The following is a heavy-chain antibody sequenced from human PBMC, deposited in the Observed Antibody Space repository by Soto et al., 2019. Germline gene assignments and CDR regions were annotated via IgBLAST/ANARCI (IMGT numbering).Heavy chain of an antibody. CDR3: AKDHPYDILTGYWGDAFDI. CDR1: GFTFSSYA. J-gene: IGHJ3*02. CDR2: ISGSGGST. V-gene: IGHV3-23*01. Sequence: VQLLESGGGLVQPGGSLRLSCAASGFTFSSYAMSWVRQAPGKGLEWVSAISGSGGSTYYADSVKGRFTISRDNSKNTLYLQRNSLRAEDTAVYYCAKDHPYDILTGYWGDAFDIWGQGTMVTVSS. D-gene: IGHD3-9*01.